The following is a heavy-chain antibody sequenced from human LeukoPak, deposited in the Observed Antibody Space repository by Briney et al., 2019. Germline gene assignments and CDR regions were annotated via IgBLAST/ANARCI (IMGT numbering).Heavy chain of an antibody. CDR1: GYTFTSYD. J-gene: IGHJ4*02. D-gene: IGHD3-16*01. CDR3: ARHQPELIGGAPFDY. V-gene: IGHV1-8*01. Sequence: GASVKVSCKASGYTFTSYDINWVRQATGQGLEWMGWMNPNSGNTGYAQKFQGRVTMTRNTSISTAYMELSSLKASDTAMYYCARHQPELIGGAPFDYWGQGTLVTVSS. CDR2: MNPNSGNT.